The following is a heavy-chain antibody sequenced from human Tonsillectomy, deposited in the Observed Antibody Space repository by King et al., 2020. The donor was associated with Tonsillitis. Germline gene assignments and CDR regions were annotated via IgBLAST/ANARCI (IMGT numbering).Heavy chain of an antibody. Sequence: VQLVESGGGLVKPGGSLRLSCAASGFIFSTHTMTWVRQAPGKGLEWVSSISGSSGGVSYADSVKGRFTISRDADEKAVFLQMNGLRVEDTAVYYCARRASVRGIDYWGQGTLVIVSS. CDR3: ARRASVRGIDY. J-gene: IGHJ4*02. V-gene: IGHV3-21*01. CDR1: GFIFSTHT. CDR2: ISGSSGGV. D-gene: IGHD3-10*01.